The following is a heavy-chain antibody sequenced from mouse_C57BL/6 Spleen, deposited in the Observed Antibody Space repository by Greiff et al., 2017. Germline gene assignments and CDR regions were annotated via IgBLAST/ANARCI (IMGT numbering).Heavy chain of an antibody. CDR1: GFTFSDYY. Sequence: EVKLVESEGGLVQPGSSMQLSCTASGFTFSDYYMAWVRQVPQKGLKWVANIIYDGSSTYYLDSLKSRFIISRDIAKTMLYLPMSSLKSADTATYYCARVEGYYGYVYYAMDYSGEGTSVSVSS. CDR3: ARVEGYYGYVYYAMDY. CDR2: IIYDGSST. V-gene: IGHV5-16*01. J-gene: IGHJ4*01. D-gene: IGHD2-2*01.